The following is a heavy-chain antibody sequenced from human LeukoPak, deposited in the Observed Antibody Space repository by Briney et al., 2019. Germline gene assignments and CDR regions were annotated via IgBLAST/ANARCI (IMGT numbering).Heavy chain of an antibody. J-gene: IGHJ4*02. CDR3: ARGQWGPFDY. D-gene: IGHD2-8*01. Sequence: GGSLRLSCAASGFTFSSYSMNWVRQAPGKGLEWVSYISSSSSTIYYADSVKGRFTISRDNSKNTLYLQMNSLRAEDTAVYYCARGQWGPFDYWGQGTLVTVSS. V-gene: IGHV3-48*01. CDR2: ISSSSSTI. CDR1: GFTFSSYS.